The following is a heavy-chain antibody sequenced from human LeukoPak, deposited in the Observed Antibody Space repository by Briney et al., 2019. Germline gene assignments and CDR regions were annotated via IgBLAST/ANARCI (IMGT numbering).Heavy chain of an antibody. CDR1: GITFSNYN. CDR2: ITSSSSYT. V-gene: IGHV3-21*04. Sequence: PGGSLRLSCAAPGITFSNYNMNWVRQAPGKGLEWISAITSSSSYTFYADSVKGRFTISRDNAQNSLYLQMNSLRAEDTAVYYCAREGRKSRGVDNVRKKETGYYYYMDVWGKGTTVTVSS. J-gene: IGHJ6*03. CDR3: AREGRKSRGVDNVRKKETGYYYYMDV. D-gene: IGHD3-10*02.